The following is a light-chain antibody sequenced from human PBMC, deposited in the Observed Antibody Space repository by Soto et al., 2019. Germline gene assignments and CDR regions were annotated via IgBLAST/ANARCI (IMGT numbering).Light chain of an antibody. J-gene: IGKJ1*01. CDR1: QSVSSY. CDR3: QQRSKFLWT. CDR2: DTS. V-gene: IGKV3-11*01. Sequence: EIVLTQSPAALSLSPGERATLSCRASQSVSSYLAWYQQKAGQAPRLLMYDTSIRAPGIPARFSGSGSGTDFTLNISRLEPEDFAVYFCQQRSKFLWTFGQGTKVDI.